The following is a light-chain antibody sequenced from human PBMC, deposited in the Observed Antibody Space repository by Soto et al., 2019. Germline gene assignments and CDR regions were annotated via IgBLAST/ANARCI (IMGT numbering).Light chain of an antibody. CDR3: SSYTSSDTLV. CDR1: SSDVGAYNY. J-gene: IGLJ1*01. Sequence: QSALTQPASVSGSPGQSITISCTGTSSDVGAYNYVSWYQQPPGEAPKLMIYEVTDRPSGVSNRFSGSKSGNTASLTISGLQAEDEADYYCSSYTSSDTLVFGPGTKLTVL. V-gene: IGLV2-14*01. CDR2: EVT.